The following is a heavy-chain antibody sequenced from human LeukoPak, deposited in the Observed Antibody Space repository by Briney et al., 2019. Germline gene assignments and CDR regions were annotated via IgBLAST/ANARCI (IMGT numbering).Heavy chain of an antibody. CDR3: ARRAGSYLGYWYFDL. V-gene: IGHV4-4*09. CDR2: MYTSGSS. CDR1: GGYISSYY. D-gene: IGHD1-26*01. J-gene: IGHJ2*01. Sequence: SETLSLTSSVSGGYISSYYWTWIRQPPGKGLEGIGYMYTSGSSNYHPSLKSRVTISIDTSKNQFSLILSSVTASDTAIYYCARRAGSYLGYWYFDLWGRGNLVTVSS.